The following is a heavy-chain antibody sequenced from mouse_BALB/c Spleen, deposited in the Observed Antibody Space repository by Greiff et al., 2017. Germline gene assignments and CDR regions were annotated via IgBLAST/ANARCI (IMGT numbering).Heavy chain of an antibody. J-gene: IGHJ4*01. CDR1: GYTFTDYA. CDR2: ISIYYDNT. CDR3: ARGDYSYAMDY. Sequence: VQLQQSGPELVRPGESVKISCKGSGYTFTDYAMHWVKQSHAKSLEWIGVISIYYDNTNYNQKFKGKATMTVDQSSSTAYMELARLTSEDSAIYYCARGDYSYAMDYWGQGTSVTVSS. D-gene: IGHD1-1*01. V-gene: IGHV1-67*01.